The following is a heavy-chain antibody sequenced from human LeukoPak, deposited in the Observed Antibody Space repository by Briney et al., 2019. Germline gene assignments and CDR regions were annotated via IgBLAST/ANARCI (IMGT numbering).Heavy chain of an antibody. Sequence: TSETLSLTCTVSGGSISTNYWSWIRQPPGKGLEWIGYIHISGSTNYNPSLKSRVTISVDTSKNQVSVNLSSVTAADTAMYYCARVEWFGELSPFDIWGQGTMVTVSS. CDR3: ARVEWFGELSPFDI. V-gene: IGHV4-59*01. CDR1: GGSISTNY. D-gene: IGHD3-10*01. CDR2: IHISGST. J-gene: IGHJ3*02.